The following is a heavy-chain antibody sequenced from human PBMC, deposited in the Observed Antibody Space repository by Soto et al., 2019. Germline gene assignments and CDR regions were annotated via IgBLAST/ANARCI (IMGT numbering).Heavy chain of an antibody. Sequence: GESLKISCKASGHNFKMYWIAWVRQMPGQGLEWMGFIYPGDSDTTYSSSFEGQATISADKTISTVYLQLSSLKASDTAMYYCARQQRCMATINNDAFDIWGQGTMVTVSS. D-gene: IGHD5-12*01. CDR2: IYPGDSDT. CDR3: ARQQRCMATINNDAFDI. V-gene: IGHV5-51*01. J-gene: IGHJ3*02. CDR1: GHNFKMYW.